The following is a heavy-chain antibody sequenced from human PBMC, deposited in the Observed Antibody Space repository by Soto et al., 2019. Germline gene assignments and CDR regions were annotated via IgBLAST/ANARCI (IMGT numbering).Heavy chain of an antibody. J-gene: IGHJ5*02. Sequence: GSLRLSCAASEFTFGSHWVTWVRQVPGKGLEWVANINQDGSDQYYVDSVKGRFTISRDNAKNSLCLHMNSLRVEDTAVYYCATSMRHTLNPWGQGTLVTVSS. CDR2: INQDGSDQ. D-gene: IGHD2-8*01. V-gene: IGHV3-7*01. CDR3: ATSMRHTLNP. CDR1: EFTFGSHW.